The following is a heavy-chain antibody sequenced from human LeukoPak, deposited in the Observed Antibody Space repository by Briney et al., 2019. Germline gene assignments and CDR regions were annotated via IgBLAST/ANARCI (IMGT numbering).Heavy chain of an antibody. CDR3: VRHISTNTGYFDS. CDR1: SFSSYA. V-gene: IGHV4-39*01. J-gene: IGHJ4*02. CDR2: VYYDGTS. Sequence: SFSSYAFSWVRQAPGKGLEWIGSVYYDGTSYSNPSLKSRVAVFVDTSRDQFSLDLSFVTAADTALYYCVRHISTNTGYFDSCGQGTLVSVSS. D-gene: IGHD5-24*01.